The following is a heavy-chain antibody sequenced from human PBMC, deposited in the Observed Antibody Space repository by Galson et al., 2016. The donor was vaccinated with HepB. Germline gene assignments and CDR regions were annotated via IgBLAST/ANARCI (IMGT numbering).Heavy chain of an antibody. CDR3: ARTSVYSGSYYYFDN. Sequence: SVKVSCKASGGTFSSYAISWVRQAPGQGLEWMGGIIPIFGTARYAQKLQDRVTITADESTSTAYMELGSLRSEDTAVYYYARTSVYSGSYYYFDNWGQGTLVTVSS. CDR2: IIPIFGTA. CDR1: GGTFSSYA. V-gene: IGHV1-69*13. D-gene: IGHD1-26*01. J-gene: IGHJ4*02.